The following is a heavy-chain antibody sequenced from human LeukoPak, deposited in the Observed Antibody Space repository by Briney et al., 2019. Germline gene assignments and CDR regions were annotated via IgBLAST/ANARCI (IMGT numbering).Heavy chain of an antibody. CDR1: IRSINSGGYY. Sequence: TLSLTCTLSIRSINSGGYYWSWPRPHPGRGLDCILYIYYSESIYCNPSLKRRLTLPVYTSKNQFSLKLSSVTAADTAVYYCARRGDGYPWDDAFDIWGQGTMFTVSS. CDR2: IYYSESI. V-gene: IGHV4-31*03. J-gene: IGHJ3*02. D-gene: IGHD2-21*01. CDR3: ARRGDGYPWDDAFDI.